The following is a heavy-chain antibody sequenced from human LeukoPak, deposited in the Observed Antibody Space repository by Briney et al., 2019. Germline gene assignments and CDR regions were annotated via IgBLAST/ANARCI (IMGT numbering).Heavy chain of an antibody. D-gene: IGHD2-15*01. CDR1: GYSISSGFH. J-gene: IGHJ4*02. Sequence: PSETLSLTCAVSGYSISSGFHWGWLRQSPGKGLEWIGSIFHGGNTYYNPSLKSRVTVSVDTSMNQFSLRVTSVTAADTAVYYCARTRYCSGATCCSPELFDSWGQGTLVTVSS. CDR3: ARTRYCSGATCCSPELFDS. CDR2: IFHGGNT. V-gene: IGHV4-38-2*01.